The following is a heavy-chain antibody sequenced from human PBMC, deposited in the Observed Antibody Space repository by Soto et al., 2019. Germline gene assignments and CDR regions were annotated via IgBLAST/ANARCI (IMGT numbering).Heavy chain of an antibody. CDR1: GFSVSANY. Sequence: EVPLVESGGGLIQPGGSLRLSCAASGFSVSANYMSWVRQAPGKGLEWVSAIYSGGSTVYADSVKGRFTISRDNSKNTLYLQMNSLRAEDTAVYSCARASSRWGSDAAHWGQGTLVTVSP. CDR3: ARASSRWGSDAAH. CDR2: IYSGGST. V-gene: IGHV3-53*01. J-gene: IGHJ4*02. D-gene: IGHD3-16*01.